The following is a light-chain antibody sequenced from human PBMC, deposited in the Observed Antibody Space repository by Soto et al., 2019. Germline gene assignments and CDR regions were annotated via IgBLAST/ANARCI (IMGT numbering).Light chain of an antibody. CDR1: ESLLKSNGYTY. CDR2: LVS. J-gene: IGKJ2*01. CDR3: MQTLRIPYT. Sequence: DIVMTQSPLSLPVSPGETASISCRSSESLLKSNGYTYLHWYLQKPGQSPQLLIYLVSNRASGVPDRFRGSGSGREFTLKISRVEAEDVGVYYCMQTLRIPYTFRQGTNLEIK. V-gene: IGKV2-28*01.